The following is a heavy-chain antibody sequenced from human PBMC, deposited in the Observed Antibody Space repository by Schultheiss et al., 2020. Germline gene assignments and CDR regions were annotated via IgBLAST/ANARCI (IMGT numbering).Heavy chain of an antibody. CDR3: ARVVVVAATPGWFDP. V-gene: IGHV4-34*01. Sequence: SETLSLTCAVYGGSFSGYYWSWIRQPPGKGLEWIGEINHSGSTNYNPSLKSRVTISVDTSKNQFSLKLSSVTAADTAVYYCARVVVVAATPGWFDPWGQGNLGTVSS. CDR1: GGSFSGYY. J-gene: IGHJ5*02. D-gene: IGHD2-15*01. CDR2: INHSGST.